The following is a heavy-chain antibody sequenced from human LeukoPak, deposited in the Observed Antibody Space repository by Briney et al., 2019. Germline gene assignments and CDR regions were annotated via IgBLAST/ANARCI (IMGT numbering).Heavy chain of an antibody. V-gene: IGHV3-21*04. CDR3: AKDSTRGSSWDFDY. J-gene: IGHJ4*02. D-gene: IGHD6-6*01. Sequence: GGSLRLSCAASGFTFSSYSMNWVRQAPGKGLEWVSFISSSRSYIYYADSVKGRFTISRDNSKNSLYLQMNSLRAEDTALYYCAKDSTRGSSWDFDYWGQGTLVTVSS. CDR2: ISSSRSYI. CDR1: GFTFSSYS.